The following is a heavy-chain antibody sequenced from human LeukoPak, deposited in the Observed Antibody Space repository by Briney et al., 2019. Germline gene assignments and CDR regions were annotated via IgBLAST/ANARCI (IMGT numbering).Heavy chain of an antibody. V-gene: IGHV4-61*05. CDR1: GGSISSSSYH. Sequence: KPSETLSLTCTVSGGSISSSSYHWGWIRQPPGKGLEWIGYIYYSGSTNYNPSLKSRVTISVDTSKNQFSLKLSSVTAADTAVYYCARAEAAAGIFRYFDYWGQGTLVTVSS. CDR2: IYYSGST. CDR3: ARAEAAAGIFRYFDY. J-gene: IGHJ4*02. D-gene: IGHD6-13*01.